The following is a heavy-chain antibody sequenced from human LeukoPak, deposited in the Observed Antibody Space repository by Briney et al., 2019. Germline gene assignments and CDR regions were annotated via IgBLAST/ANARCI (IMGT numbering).Heavy chain of an antibody. CDR1: GSTFSSYA. Sequence: GASVKVSCKASGSTFSSYAISRVRQAPGQGLEWMGGIIPIFGTANYAQKFQGRVTITTDESTSTAYMELSSLRSEDTAVYYCAKGPGIVVVPAATKYAFDIWGQGTMVTVSS. CDR3: AKGPGIVVVPAATKYAFDI. J-gene: IGHJ3*02. CDR2: IIPIFGTA. D-gene: IGHD2-2*01. V-gene: IGHV1-69*05.